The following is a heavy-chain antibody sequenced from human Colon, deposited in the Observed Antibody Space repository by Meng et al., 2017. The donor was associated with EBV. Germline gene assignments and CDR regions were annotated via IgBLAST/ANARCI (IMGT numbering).Heavy chain of an antibody. CDR3: ARVRVIPAAVGFDY. CDR2: NYRGGGN. D-gene: IGHD2-2*01. J-gene: IGHJ4*02. V-gene: IGHV4-4*02. CDR1: CGYSSTRDW. Sequence: GPRMVEPSGNLSLPCAVTCGYSSTRDWLSWVRQPPGKGLEWIGENYRGGGNNYNPSFKSRVTISVDTSNNHFSLKLSYVTAADTAVYYCARVRVIPAAVGFDYWGQGTLVTASS.